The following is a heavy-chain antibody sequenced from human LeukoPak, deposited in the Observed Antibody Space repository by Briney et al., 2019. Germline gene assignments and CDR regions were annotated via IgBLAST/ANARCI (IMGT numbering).Heavy chain of an antibody. CDR1: GFTFSNAW. Sequence: GGSLRLSCAASGFTFSNAWMNWVRQAPGKGLEWVSSFGTRSTSIYHAGSVKGRFAISRDNAKNSLYLQMNSLRAEDTALYYCAREVSEGFDFWGQGTLVTVSS. CDR3: AREVSEGFDF. V-gene: IGHV3-21*01. D-gene: IGHD3-22*01. J-gene: IGHJ4*02. CDR2: FGTRSTSI.